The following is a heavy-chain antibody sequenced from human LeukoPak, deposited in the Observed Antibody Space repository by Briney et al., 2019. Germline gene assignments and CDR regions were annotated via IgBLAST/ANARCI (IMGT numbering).Heavy chain of an antibody. D-gene: IGHD3-3*01. CDR2: ISGSGGST. CDR3: AKGLVTIFGVSPGRTPSVPKLPITYYFDY. V-gene: IGHV3-23*01. J-gene: IGHJ4*02. CDR1: GCTFSSYS. Sequence: PGGSLRLSCAASGCTFSSYSMNWVRQAPGKGLEWVSAISGSGGSTYYADSVKGRFTISRDNSKNTLYLQMNSLRAEDTAVYYCAKGLVTIFGVSPGRTPSVPKLPITYYFDYWGQGTLVTVSS.